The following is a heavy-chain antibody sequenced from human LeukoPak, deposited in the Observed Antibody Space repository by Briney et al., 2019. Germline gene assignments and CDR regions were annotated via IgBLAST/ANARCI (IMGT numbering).Heavy chain of an antibody. D-gene: IGHD4-17*01. CDR2: ISTSGSSI. J-gene: IGHJ6*03. V-gene: IGHV3-48*03. CDR3: ARDAATELGTVYMDV. CDR1: GFTFSTYE. Sequence: GGSLRLSCAASGFTFSTYEINWVRQAPGKGLEWLSHISTSGSSIHYADSVKGRFTISRDNTKNSLYLQMNSLRVEDTAVYYCARDAATELGTVYMDVWGKGTTVTISS.